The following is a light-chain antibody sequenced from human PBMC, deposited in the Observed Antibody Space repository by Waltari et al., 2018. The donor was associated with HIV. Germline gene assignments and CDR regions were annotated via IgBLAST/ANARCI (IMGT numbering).Light chain of an antibody. V-gene: IGLV1-51*01. CDR1: SSNLANNS. Sequence: QSMLTQPPSVSAAPGQTVTISCSGSSSNLANNSVSWYQHLPGAAPKLVIYDNDNRPSGIPDRFSGSKSGASATLVITGLQTGDEGDYYCGTWDSSLNAGVFGGGTKLTVL. J-gene: IGLJ3*02. CDR3: GTWDSSLNAGV. CDR2: DND.